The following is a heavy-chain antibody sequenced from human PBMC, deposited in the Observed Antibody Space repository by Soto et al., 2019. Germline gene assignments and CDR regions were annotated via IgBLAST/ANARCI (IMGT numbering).Heavy chain of an antibody. CDR3: AKDLNVKTYVPYGMDV. D-gene: IGHD3-10*02. J-gene: IGHJ6*02. V-gene: IGHV3-30*18. Sequence: QVQLVESGGGVVQPGRSLSLSCAASQLTFKNYAMHWVRQAPGKGLEWVAVISDDVHNEYYADSVRGRFTISRDNSKSTVDLHMNSLRVDDTAVYYCAKDLNVKTYVPYGMDVWGQGTTVTVSS. CDR2: ISDDVHNE. CDR1: QLTFKNYA.